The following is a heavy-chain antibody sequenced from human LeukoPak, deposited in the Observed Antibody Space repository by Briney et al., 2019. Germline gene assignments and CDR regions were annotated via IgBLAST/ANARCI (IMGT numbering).Heavy chain of an antibody. CDR1: GGSISSGSYY. CDR3: ARPGVGSGRYGAFDI. CDR2: IHTSGST. V-gene: IGHV4-61*02. Sequence: PSETLSLTCTVSGGSISSGSYYWSWIRQPAGKGLEWIGRIHTSGSTNYNPSLKSRVTISVDTSKNQFSLKLSSVTAADTAVYYCARPGVGSGRYGAFDIWGQGTMVTVSS. J-gene: IGHJ3*02. D-gene: IGHD5-18*01.